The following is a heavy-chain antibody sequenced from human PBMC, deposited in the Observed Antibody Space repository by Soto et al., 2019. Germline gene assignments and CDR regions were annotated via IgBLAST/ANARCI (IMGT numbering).Heavy chain of an antibody. CDR2: IYHSGST. CDR3: ARVATIFGVVRWFDP. J-gene: IGHJ5*02. CDR1: GGSIRSGGYS. D-gene: IGHD3-3*01. V-gene: IGHV4-30-2*01. Sequence: QLQLQESGSGLVKPSQTLSLTCAVSGGSIRSGGYSWSWIRQPPGKGLEWIGYIYHSGSTYYNPSLKSRVTISVDRSKNQFSLKPSSVNAADTAVYYCARVATIFGVVRWFDPWGQGTQVTVSS.